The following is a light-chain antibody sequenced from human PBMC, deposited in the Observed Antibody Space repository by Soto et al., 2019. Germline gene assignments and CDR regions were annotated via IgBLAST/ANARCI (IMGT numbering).Light chain of an antibody. V-gene: IGKV1-5*03. Sequence: DIQMTQSPSTLSASVGDRVTITCRASQSISSWLAWYQQKPGKAPKLLIYKASSLESGVPSRFSGSGSGTEFTLTISSLQPDDFATYYCQQYNSYWEYTFGQGTKLEIK. CDR3: QQYNSYWEYT. CDR1: QSISSW. CDR2: KAS. J-gene: IGKJ2*01.